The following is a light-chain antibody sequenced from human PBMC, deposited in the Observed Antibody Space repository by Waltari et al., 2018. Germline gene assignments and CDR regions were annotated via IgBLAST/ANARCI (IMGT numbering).Light chain of an antibody. V-gene: IGKV2-28*01. CDR2: LGS. CDR3: MQALQTPWT. CDR1: RSLPHNNDQNY. Sequence: MVMTQSSPSLPVTPGEPASISCRSSRSLPHNNDQNYLEWYFQKPGQSPILLIYLGSKRASGVPHRFRGRGSGADFTLESSRVEAEDVGIYFCMQALQTPWTFGQGTKVEIK. J-gene: IGKJ1*01.